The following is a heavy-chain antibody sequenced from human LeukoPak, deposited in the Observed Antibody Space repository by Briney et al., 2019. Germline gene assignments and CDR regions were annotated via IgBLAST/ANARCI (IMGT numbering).Heavy chain of an antibody. Sequence: SETLSLTCTVSGGSIRSYYWNWIRQPPGKGLEWIGYIYDSESTNHNPSLKSRVTILGDTSKNKVSLKLSSVTAADTAVYYCARGYSGYVHDAFDIWGQGTTVSVSS. D-gene: IGHD5-12*01. CDR1: GGSIRSYY. V-gene: IGHV4-59*01. CDR3: ARGYSGYVHDAFDI. CDR2: IYDSEST. J-gene: IGHJ3*02.